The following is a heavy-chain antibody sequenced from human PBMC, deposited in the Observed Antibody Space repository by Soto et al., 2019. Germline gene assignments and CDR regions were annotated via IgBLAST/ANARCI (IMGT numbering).Heavy chain of an antibody. CDR1: GYTFTGYY. CDR2: INPNSGGT. J-gene: IGHJ4*02. D-gene: IGHD5-12*01. Sequence: SVKVSCKASGYTFTGYYMHWVRQAPGQGLEWMGWINPNSGGTNYAQKFQGRVTMTRDTSISTAYMELSRLRSDDTAVYYCARLQSGYDSVDDWGQGTLVTVAS. V-gene: IGHV1-2*02. CDR3: ARLQSGYDSVDD.